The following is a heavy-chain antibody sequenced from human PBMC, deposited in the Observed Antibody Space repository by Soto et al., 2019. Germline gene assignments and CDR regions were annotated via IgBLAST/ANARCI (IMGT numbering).Heavy chain of an antibody. V-gene: IGHV6-1*01. J-gene: IGHJ6*02. CDR3: ARDAAPTLNYPHGMDV. D-gene: IGHD1-7*01. CDR1: GDIVSTNIAA. CDR2: TLYRSSKWYN. Sequence: PWQTLSLTCAISGDIVSTNIAAWSWIRQSRSRGLEWLGRTLYRSSKWYNEYAVSVKSRMTINPDTSKNQFSLQLNSVIPEDTAVYYCARDAAPTLNYPHGMDVWGQGTAVTVSS.